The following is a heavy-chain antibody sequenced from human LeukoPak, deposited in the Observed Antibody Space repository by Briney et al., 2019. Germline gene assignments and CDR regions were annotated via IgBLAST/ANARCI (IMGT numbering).Heavy chain of an antibody. J-gene: IGHJ4*02. CDR1: GFSFSTYT. D-gene: IGHD4-17*01. CDR2: INGRGDST. CDR3: AKDRQTGDYFTSDF. Sequence: PGGSLRLSCAASGFSFSTYTMNWVRQAPGKGLEWVSAINGRGDSTFYADSVKGQFTISRDNSKSTVYLQMNSLRADDTAVYYCAKDRQTGDYFTSDFWGQGTLVTVSS. V-gene: IGHV3-23*01.